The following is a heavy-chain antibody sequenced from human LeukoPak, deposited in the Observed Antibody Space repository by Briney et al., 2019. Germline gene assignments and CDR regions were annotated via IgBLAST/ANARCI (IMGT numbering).Heavy chain of an antibody. D-gene: IGHD3-22*01. CDR3: ARTTNYYDSSGYYYYNYFDY. J-gene: IGHJ4*02. Sequence: PSETLSLTCTVSGDSISGYYWGWIRQPPGKGLEWIGYIYYSGSTNYNPSLKSRVTISVDTSKNQFSLKVTSVTAADTAVYYCARTTNYYDSSGYYYYNYFDYWGQGTLVTVSS. CDR2: IYYSGST. CDR1: GDSISGYY. V-gene: IGHV4-59*12.